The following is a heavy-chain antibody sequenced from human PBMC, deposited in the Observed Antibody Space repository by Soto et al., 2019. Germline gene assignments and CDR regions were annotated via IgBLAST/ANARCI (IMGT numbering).Heavy chain of an antibody. Sequence: QVQLVQPGAEVKKPGASVKFSCKASGYIFTNFYIHWMRQAPGQGLEWIGIINPNGGSTNYAQNFQGRVTMTRDTYTSTVYMDLSSLRSEDTAVYYCTRGLASGDYWGQGTLITVSS. V-gene: IGHV1-46*03. CDR1: GYIFTNFY. CDR3: TRGLASGDY. CDR2: INPNGGST. D-gene: IGHD6-6*01. J-gene: IGHJ4*02.